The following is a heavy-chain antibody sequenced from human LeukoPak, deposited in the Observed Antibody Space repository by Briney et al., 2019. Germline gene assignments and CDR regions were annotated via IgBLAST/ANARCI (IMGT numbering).Heavy chain of an antibody. D-gene: IGHD5-24*01. J-gene: IGHJ6*02. Sequence: KSSETLSLTCTVSGGSISSYYWSWIRQPPGKGLEWIGYIYYSGSTNYNPSLKSRVTISVDTSKNQFSLKLSSVTAADTAVYYCARGGDGYTDYYGMDVWGQGTRSPSP. V-gene: IGHV4-59*01. CDR1: GGSISSYY. CDR2: IYYSGST. CDR3: ARGGDGYTDYYGMDV.